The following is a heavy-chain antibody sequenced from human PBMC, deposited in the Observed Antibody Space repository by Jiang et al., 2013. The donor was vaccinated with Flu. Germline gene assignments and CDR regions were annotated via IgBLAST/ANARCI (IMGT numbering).Heavy chain of an antibody. Sequence: GAEVKKPGESLKISCKGSGYSFTSYWIGWVRQMPGKGLEWMGIIYPGDSDTRYSPSFQGQVTISADKSISTAYPQWSSLKASDTAMYYCASTAGYYGRKVVFDYWGQGTLVTVSS. CDR3: ASTAGYYGRKVVFDY. CDR2: IYPGDSDT. CDR1: GYSFTSYW. V-gene: IGHV5-51*01. J-gene: IGHJ4*02. D-gene: IGHD1-26*01.